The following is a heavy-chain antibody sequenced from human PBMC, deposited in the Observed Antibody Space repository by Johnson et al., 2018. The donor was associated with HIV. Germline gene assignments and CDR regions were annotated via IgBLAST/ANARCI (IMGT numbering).Heavy chain of an antibody. CDR2: ISYDGSNK. CDR3: ARGDYGDYGRDAFDI. J-gene: IGHJ3*02. V-gene: IGHV3-30-3*01. CDR1: GFTFSTYA. Sequence: QLVESGGGVVQPGRSLRLSCAASGFTFSTYALHWVRQAPGKGLEWVAFISYDGSNKYYEDSVKGRFTISRDNSKNTLYLQMNSLRAEDSAVYYCARGDYGDYGRDAFDIWGQGTMVTVSS. D-gene: IGHD4-17*01.